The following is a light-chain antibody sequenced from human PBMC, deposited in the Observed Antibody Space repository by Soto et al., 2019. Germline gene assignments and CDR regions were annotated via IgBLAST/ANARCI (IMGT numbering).Light chain of an antibody. V-gene: IGLV2-14*01. CDR3: SSYRSIGSLV. Sequence: QSVLTQPASVCGSPGQSINISCTGTSSDVAGYNYVSCYQQHPGKAPKVMIYEVSNRPSGVSNRFSGSKSGNTASLTISGLQAEDEADYYCSSYRSIGSLVFGTGTKVTVL. CDR1: SSDVAGYNY. CDR2: EVS. J-gene: IGLJ1*01.